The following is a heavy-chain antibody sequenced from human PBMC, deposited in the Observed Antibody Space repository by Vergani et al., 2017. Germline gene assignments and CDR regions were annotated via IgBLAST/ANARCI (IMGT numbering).Heavy chain of an antibody. CDR2: MNPNSGNT. CDR3: ARAPSTPRGYCSSTSCYTDYYYYMDV. CDR1: GYTFTSYD. D-gene: IGHD2-2*02. Sequence: QVQLVQSGAEVKKPGASVKVSCKASGYTFTSYDINCVRQATGQGLEWMGWMNPNSGNTGYAQTFQGRVNMTRNTSKSTAYMELSSLRSEDKAVYYCARAPSTPRGYCSSTSCYTDYYYYMDVWGKGTTVTVSS. J-gene: IGHJ6*03. V-gene: IGHV1-8*01.